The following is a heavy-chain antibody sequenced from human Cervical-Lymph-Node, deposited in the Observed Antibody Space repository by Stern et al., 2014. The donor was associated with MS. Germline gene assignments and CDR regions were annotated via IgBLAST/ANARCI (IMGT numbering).Heavy chain of an antibody. CDR2: ISAYNGNT. Sequence: VQLVQSGAEVKKPVASVKVSCKASVYTFTSYGISCVRQAPGQALECVGWISAYNGNTNYAQKLQGRVTMTTDTSTSTAYMELRSLRSDDTAVYYCARGLLGSENAFDIWGQGTMVTVSS. CDR3: ARGLLGSENAFDI. CDR1: VYTFTSYG. D-gene: IGHD2-15*01. V-gene: IGHV1-18*01. J-gene: IGHJ3*02.